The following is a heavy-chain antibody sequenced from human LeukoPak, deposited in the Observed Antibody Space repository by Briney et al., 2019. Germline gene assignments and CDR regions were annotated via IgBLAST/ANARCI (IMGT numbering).Heavy chain of an antibody. CDR1: GGSMMSYY. V-gene: IGHV4-59*01. CDR3: ARRPNYGSGSYYSYYFDY. CDR2: IYYSGST. D-gene: IGHD3-10*01. Sequence: SETLSLTCTVCGGSMMSYYWSWIRQPPGKGLEWIGYIYYSGSTNSNSSLTSRVTISVDTSKSQFSLNLTSVTAADTAVYCCARRPNYGSGSYYSYYFDYWGQGTLVTVSS. J-gene: IGHJ4*02.